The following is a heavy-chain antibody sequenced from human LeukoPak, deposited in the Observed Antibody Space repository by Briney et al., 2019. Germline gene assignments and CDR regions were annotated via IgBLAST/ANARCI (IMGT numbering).Heavy chain of an antibody. CDR3: ARQEWLRFGGYNWFDP. D-gene: IGHD5-12*01. Sequence: GGSLRLFCAASGFTFSSYEMNWVRQAPGKGLEWVSYISSSGSTIYYADSVKGRFTISRDNAKNSLYLQMNSLRAEDTAVYYCARQEWLRFGGYNWFDPWGQGTLVTVSS. CDR2: ISSSGSTI. V-gene: IGHV3-48*03. CDR1: GFTFSSYE. J-gene: IGHJ5*02.